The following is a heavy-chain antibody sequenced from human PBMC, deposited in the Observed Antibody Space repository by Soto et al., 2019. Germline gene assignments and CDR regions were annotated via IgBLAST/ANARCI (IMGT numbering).Heavy chain of an antibody. Sequence: VHLVESGGGVVHPGSSLRLSCAASGLTFNSYAMDWVRQAPGKGLEWVALISYDGSNKFYRDSVKGRFTISRDNSKTAVYLQMNSLRPEDTALYYCATDGDENWILEDGSYYYGMAVWGRGTTVIVSS. CDR3: ATDGDENWILEDGSYYYGMAV. J-gene: IGHJ6*02. V-gene: IGHV3-30*03. CDR1: GLTFNSYA. CDR2: ISYDGSNK. D-gene: IGHD3-10*01.